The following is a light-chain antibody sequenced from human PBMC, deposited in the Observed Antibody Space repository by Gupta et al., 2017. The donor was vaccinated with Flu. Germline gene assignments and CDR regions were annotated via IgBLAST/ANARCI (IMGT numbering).Light chain of an antibody. V-gene: IGLV2-14*02. J-gene: IGLJ2*01. CDR2: EAT. CDR1: SSDVGFDNL. CDR3: ASFTTSITHLL. Sequence: QSALTQPASVSGSPGQSTTISCTGTSSDVGFDNLVSWYQQHPGKAPQLLIYEATKRPSGVSYRFSGSRSGNTASLTISGLQAEDEAEYYCASFTTSITHLLLGGGTRLTVL.